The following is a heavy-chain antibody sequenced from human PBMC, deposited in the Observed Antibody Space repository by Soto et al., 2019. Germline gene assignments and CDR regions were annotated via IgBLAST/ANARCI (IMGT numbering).Heavy chain of an antibody. J-gene: IGHJ6*02. Sequence: QVQLVESGGGVVQPGRSLRLSCVGSGFPFWHYGMHWVRQAPCKGLEWVAVIWSDGKKESYADFVKGRFAISRDNFKDTLYLQMNSLRAEDTAVYYCARDRDGGWFHMEVWGQGTTVTVSS. CDR1: GFPFWHYG. D-gene: IGHD6-19*01. CDR3: ARDRDGGWFHMEV. V-gene: IGHV3-33*01. CDR2: IWSDGKKE.